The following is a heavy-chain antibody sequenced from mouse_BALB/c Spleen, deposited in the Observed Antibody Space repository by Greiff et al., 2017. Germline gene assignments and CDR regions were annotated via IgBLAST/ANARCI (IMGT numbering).Heavy chain of an antibody. D-gene: IGHD1-1*01. CDR2: ISSGSSTI. CDR3: AKGGITTGLIDY. J-gene: IGHJ2*01. CDR1: GFTFSSFG. V-gene: IGHV5-17*02. Sequence: EVQVVEPGGGLVQPGGSRKLSCAASGFTFSSFGMHWVRQAPEKGLEWVAYISSGSSTIYYADTVKGRFTISRDNPKNTLFLQMTSLRSEDTAMYYCAKGGITTGLIDYWGQGTTLT.